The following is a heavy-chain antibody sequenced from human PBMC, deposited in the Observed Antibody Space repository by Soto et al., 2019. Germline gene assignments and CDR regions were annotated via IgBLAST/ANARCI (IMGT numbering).Heavy chain of an antibody. Sequence: QVHLQESGPQLVKPSQPLSLTCTVSGGPVRDAFSYWTWIRQPPGKGPEWMGYLSYTGSTYYNPSLQNRATISVDESSNLLSLRLSSVTAAHTAVYYCARELEGGVFDIWGRGTLVTVSS. V-gene: IGHV4-30-4*01. CDR3: ARELEGGVFDI. J-gene: IGHJ3*02. CDR2: LSYTGST. D-gene: IGHD2-8*02. CDR1: GGPVRDAFSY.